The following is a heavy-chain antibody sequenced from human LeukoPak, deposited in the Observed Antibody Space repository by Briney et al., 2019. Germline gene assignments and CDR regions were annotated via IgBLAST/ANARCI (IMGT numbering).Heavy chain of an antibody. J-gene: IGHJ4*02. CDR2: ISYDGSNK. CDR3: ARDLRRYYDSSGPNDY. D-gene: IGHD3-22*01. CDR1: GFTFSSYA. V-gene: IGHV3-30*04. Sequence: PGGSLRLSCAASGFTFSSYAMHWVRQAPGKGLEWVAVISYDGSNKYYADSVKGRFTISRDNSKNTLHLQMNSLRAEDTAVYYCARDLRRYYDSSGPNDYWGQGTLVTVSS.